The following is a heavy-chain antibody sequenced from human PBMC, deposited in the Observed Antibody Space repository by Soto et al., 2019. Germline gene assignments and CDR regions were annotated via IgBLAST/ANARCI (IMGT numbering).Heavy chain of an antibody. CDR2: ISDSGGST. J-gene: IGHJ4*02. D-gene: IGHD3-10*01. Sequence: EVQLLESGGGLVQPGGSLRISCAASGFTFSNYAMNWVRQAPGKGLEWVSVISDSGGSTYYADSVKGRFTISRDNSKNTLYLHMNSLTAEDTAVYYCAKDGFSGSGKYYFDYWGQGTLVTVSS. V-gene: IGHV3-23*01. CDR1: GFTFSNYA. CDR3: AKDGFSGSGKYYFDY.